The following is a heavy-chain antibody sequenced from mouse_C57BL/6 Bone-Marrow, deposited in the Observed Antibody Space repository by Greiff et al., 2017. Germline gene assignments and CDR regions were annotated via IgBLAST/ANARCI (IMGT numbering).Heavy chain of an antibody. V-gene: IGHV1-81*01. Sequence: QVQLQQSGAELARPGASVKLSCKASGYTFTSYGISWVKQRTGQGLEWIGEIYPRSGNTYYNEKFKGKATLTADKSSSPAYMELRSLTSEDSAVYFCARGLLRDGDYWGQGTTLTVSS. CDR3: ARGLLRDGDY. CDR2: IYPRSGNT. CDR1: GYTFTSYG. D-gene: IGHD1-1*01. J-gene: IGHJ2*01.